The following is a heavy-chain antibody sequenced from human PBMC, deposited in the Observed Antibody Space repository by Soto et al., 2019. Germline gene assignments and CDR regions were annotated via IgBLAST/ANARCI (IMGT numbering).Heavy chain of an antibody. CDR2: IYYSGST. D-gene: IGHD3-9*01. V-gene: IGHV4-59*01. J-gene: IGHJ6*02. CDR1: DGSISRYY. CDR3: AREVRYFDWLLDRTYYYYGMDV. Sequence: PSETLSLTCTVSDGSISRYYWSWIRQPPGKGLEWIGYIYYSGSTNYNPSLKSRVTVSVDTSKNQFSLKLSSVTAADTAVYYCAREVRYFDWLLDRTYYYYGMDVWGQGTTVTVSS.